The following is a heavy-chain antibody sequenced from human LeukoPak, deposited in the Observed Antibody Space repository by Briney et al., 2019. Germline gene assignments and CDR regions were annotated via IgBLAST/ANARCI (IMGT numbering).Heavy chain of an antibody. J-gene: IGHJ4*02. CDR2: ISYDGSNK. CDR3: ARVGPSGYSYGTFDY. Sequence: GGSLRLSCAASGFTFSSYGMHWVRQAPGKGLEWVAVISYDGSNKYYADSVKGRFSISRDNSKSTLYLQMNSLRAEDTAVYYCARVGPSGYSYGTFDYWGQGTLVTVSS. CDR1: GFTFSSYG. V-gene: IGHV3-30*03. D-gene: IGHD5-18*01.